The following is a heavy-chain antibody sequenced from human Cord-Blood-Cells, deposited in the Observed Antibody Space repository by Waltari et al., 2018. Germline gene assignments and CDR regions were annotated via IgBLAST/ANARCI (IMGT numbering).Heavy chain of an antibody. J-gene: IGHJ4*02. CDR3: ARDMVEQQLVLFDY. CDR1: GFTFRSYS. Sequence: EVQLVGSGGGLVQPGGSLRLSWAASGFTFRSYSMNWVRQGPGKGLEGVSYISSSSSTIYYADSVKGRFTISRDNAKNSLYLQMNSLRDEDTAVYYCARDMVEQQLVLFDYWGQGTLVTVSS. D-gene: IGHD6-13*01. V-gene: IGHV3-48*02. CDR2: ISSSSSTI.